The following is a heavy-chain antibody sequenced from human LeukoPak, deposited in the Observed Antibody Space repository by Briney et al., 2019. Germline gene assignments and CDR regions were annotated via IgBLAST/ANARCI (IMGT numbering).Heavy chain of an antibody. CDR2: IYHSGST. J-gene: IGHJ4*02. Sequence: SETLSLTCTVAGGSISSGSYYWGWIRQPPGKGLEWIGSIYHSGSTYYNPSLKSRVTISVDTSKNQFSLKLSSVTAADTAVSYCARVGALGPSVGATMYYFAYWGQGTLVTVSS. CDR1: GGSISSGSYY. CDR3: ARVGALGPSVGATMYYFAY. V-gene: IGHV4-39*07. D-gene: IGHD2-15*01.